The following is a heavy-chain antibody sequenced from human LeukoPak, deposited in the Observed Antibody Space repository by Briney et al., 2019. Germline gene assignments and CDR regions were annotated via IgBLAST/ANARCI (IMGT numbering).Heavy chain of an antibody. Sequence: SETLSLTCTVSGGSISSYYWSWIRQPAGNGLEWIGRIYTNGSTNYNPSLKSRVTMSVDTSKNQFSLKLSSVTAADTAVYYCARVVNSGRLIDYWGQGTLVTVSS. CDR2: IYTNGST. CDR1: GGSISSYY. V-gene: IGHV4-4*07. CDR3: ARVVNSGRLIDY. D-gene: IGHD3-10*01. J-gene: IGHJ4*02.